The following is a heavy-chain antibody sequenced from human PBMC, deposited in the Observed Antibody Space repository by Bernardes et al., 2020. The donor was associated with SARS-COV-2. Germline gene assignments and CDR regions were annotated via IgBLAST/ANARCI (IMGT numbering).Heavy chain of an antibody. CDR3: ARDSTSVSSYNWFDP. D-gene: IGHD4-4*01. CDR1: GGSISSHY. CDR2: ISYSGST. J-gene: IGHJ5*02. Sequence: SETLSLTCTVSGGSISSHYWSWIRQPPGKGLEWIGYISYSGSTNYNPSLKSRVTISLDTSKNQFSLKLTSVTAADTAVYYCARDSTSVSSYNWFDPWGQGTLVTVSS. V-gene: IGHV4-59*11.